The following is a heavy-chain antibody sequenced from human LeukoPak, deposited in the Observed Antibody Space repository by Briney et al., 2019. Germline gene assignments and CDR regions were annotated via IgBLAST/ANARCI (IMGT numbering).Heavy chain of an antibody. CDR3: ARDHGSYLPNDAFDI. Sequence: GGSLRLSCAASGFTFSDYYMSWIRQAPGKGLEWVSYISSSGSTIYYADSVKGRFTISRDNAKNSLYLQMNSLRAEDTAVYYCARDHGSYLPNDAFDIWGQGTMVTVSS. V-gene: IGHV3-11*04. J-gene: IGHJ3*02. CDR2: ISSSGSTI. D-gene: IGHD1-26*01. CDR1: GFTFSDYY.